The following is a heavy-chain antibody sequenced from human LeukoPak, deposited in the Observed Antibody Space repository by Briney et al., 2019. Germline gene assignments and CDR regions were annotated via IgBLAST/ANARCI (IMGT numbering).Heavy chain of an antibody. CDR2: IYTSGST. D-gene: IGHD3-9*01. CDR3: ARGHLSYDILTGYYYYYYGMDV. V-gene: IGHV4-4*07. CDR1: GGSISSYY. J-gene: IGHJ6*02. Sequence: SETLSLTCTVSGGSISSYYWRWIRQPAGKGLEWIGRIYTSGSTNYNPSLKSRVTMSVDTSKNQFSLKLSSVTAADTAVYYCARGHLSYDILTGYYYYYYGMDVWGQGTTVTVSS.